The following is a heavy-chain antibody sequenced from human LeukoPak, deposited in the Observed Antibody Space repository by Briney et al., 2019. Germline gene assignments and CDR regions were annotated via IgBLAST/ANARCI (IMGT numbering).Heavy chain of an antibody. V-gene: IGHV1-8*01. Sequence: ASVKVSCKASGYTFTSYDVNWVRQATGQGLEWMGWVNPNSGHTGYAQKFQGRVTMTTNTSISTAYVELSSLRSEDTAVYYCARESRDYYGSGSYSWGQGTLVTVSS. CDR1: GYTFTSYD. CDR3: ARESRDYYGSGSYS. J-gene: IGHJ4*02. CDR2: VNPNSGHT. D-gene: IGHD3-10*01.